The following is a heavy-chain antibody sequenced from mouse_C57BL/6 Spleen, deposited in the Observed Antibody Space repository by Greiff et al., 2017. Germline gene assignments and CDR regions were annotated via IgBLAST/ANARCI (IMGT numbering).Heavy chain of an antibody. Sequence: QVQLQQPGAELVMPGASVKLSCKASGYTFTSYWMHWVKQRPGQGLEWIGEIDPSDSYTNYNQKFKGKSTLTVDKSSSTAYMQLSSLTADDAAVYYCARGERITTIVDAKEYWGQETSVTVSS. CDR2: IDPSDSYT. V-gene: IGHV1-69*01. CDR3: ARGERITTIVDAKEY. J-gene: IGHJ4*01. D-gene: IGHD1-1*01. CDR1: GYTFTSYW.